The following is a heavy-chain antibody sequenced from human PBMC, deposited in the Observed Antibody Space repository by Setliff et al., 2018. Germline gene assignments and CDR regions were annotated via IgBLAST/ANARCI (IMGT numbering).Heavy chain of an antibody. J-gene: IGHJ3*02. CDR1: GASITSGHY. CDR3: ASPRRDDLDSPFDAFDI. D-gene: IGHD3-3*01. Sequence: PSETLSLTCGVSGASITSGHYWGWIRQPPGKGLEWLGTIYHRGRTYYHPSLRSRVTMSLDTSKNQFSLRLSSVTAADTAVYYCASPRRDDLDSPFDAFDIWGQGTMVTVSS. V-gene: IGHV4-38-2*01. CDR2: IYHRGRT.